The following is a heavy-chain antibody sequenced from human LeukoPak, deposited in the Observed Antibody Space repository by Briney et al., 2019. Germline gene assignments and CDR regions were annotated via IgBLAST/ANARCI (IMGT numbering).Heavy chain of an antibody. CDR1: GYTFTSYD. CDR3: ATPHLLSDDTFDV. CDR2: INPYNGAT. J-gene: IGHJ3*01. D-gene: IGHD2-15*01. V-gene: IGHV1-2*02. Sequence: GASVKVSCKASGYTFTSYDINWVRQATGQGLEWMGWINPYNGATIYAQKFQGRVTMTRDTSISTAYMELSRLRSDDTAVYYCATPHLLSDDTFDVWGRGTMITVSS.